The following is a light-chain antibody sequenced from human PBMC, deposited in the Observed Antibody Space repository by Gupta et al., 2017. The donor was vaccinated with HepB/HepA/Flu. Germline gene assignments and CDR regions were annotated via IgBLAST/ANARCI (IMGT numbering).Light chain of an antibody. CDR2: SNN. CDR3: AAWDDSLNGWV. CDR1: SSNIGSNT. J-gene: IGLJ3*02. V-gene: IGLV1-44*01. Sequence: QSVLTQPPSASGTPGQRVTISCSGSSSNIGSNTVNWYQHLPATAPKLLIYSNNQRPSGVPDRFSGSKSGTSASLAISGLQSEDEAYYYCAAWDDSLNGWVFGGGTKLTVL.